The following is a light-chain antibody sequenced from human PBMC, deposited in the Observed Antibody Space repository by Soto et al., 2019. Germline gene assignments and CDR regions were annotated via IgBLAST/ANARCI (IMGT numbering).Light chain of an antibody. CDR2: DVS. CDR1: SSDVGGYNY. CDR3: CSYAGIYHLL. Sequence: QSVLTQPPSVSGSPGQSVTISCTGTSSDVGGYNYVSWYQQHPGKVPKLVIYDVSERPSGVPDRFSGSKSGNTASLTISGLQAEDEADYYCCSYAGIYHLLFGGGTKLTVL. V-gene: IGLV2-11*01. J-gene: IGLJ3*02.